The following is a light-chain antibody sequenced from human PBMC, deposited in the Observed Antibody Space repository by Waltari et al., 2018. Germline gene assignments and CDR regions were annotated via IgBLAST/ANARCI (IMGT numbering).Light chain of an antibody. CDR2: KNN. V-gene: IGLV1-44*01. Sequence: QSVLTQAPSASGTPGQRVTISCSGSISQIGSNSVNWYQQLPGTAPKLLIYKNNRRPSGVPDRFSGSSSGTSASLAISGLQSDDDADYYCATWDDSLNGAVFGGGTQLTVL. CDR1: ISQIGSNS. CDR3: ATWDDSLNGAV. J-gene: IGLJ7*01.